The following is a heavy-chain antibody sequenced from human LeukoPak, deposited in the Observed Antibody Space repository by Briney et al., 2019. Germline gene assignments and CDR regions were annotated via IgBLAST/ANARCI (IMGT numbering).Heavy chain of an antibody. CDR2: ISTSSGVI. Sequence: PGGSLRLSCAAYGFTFSDYGMNWVRQAPGKGLEWVSHISTSSGVIYDADSVKGRFTISKDNAKNSLYLKMNSLRVEDTAVYYCARGPGYLTDYWGRGTLVTVSS. D-gene: IGHD2-15*01. V-gene: IGHV3-48*04. CDR1: GFTFSDYG. CDR3: ARGPGYLTDY. J-gene: IGHJ4*02.